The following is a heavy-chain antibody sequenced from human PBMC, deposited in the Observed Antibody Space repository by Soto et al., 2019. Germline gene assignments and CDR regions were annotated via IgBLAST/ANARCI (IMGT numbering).Heavy chain of an antibody. V-gene: IGHV3-30*18. D-gene: IGHD3-9*01. CDR1: GFTFSSYG. J-gene: IGHJ4*02. CDR2: ISYDGSNK. Sequence: QVQLVESGGGVVQPGRSLRLSCAASGFTFSSYGMHWVRQAPGKGLEWVAVISYDGSNKYYADSVKGRFTISRDNSKNTLYLQMNSLRAEDTAVYYCAKGIRYSCFDYWGQGTLVTVSS. CDR3: AKGIRYSCFDY.